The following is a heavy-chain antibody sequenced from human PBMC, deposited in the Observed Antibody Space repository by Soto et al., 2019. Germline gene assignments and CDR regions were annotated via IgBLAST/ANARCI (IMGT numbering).Heavy chain of an antibody. CDR1: GSTVSGYY. CDR2: MNPESGDS. V-gene: IGHV1-2*02. D-gene: IGHD6-19*01. J-gene: IGHJ1*01. Sequence: ASVKVSCKASGSTVSGYYLPCLRQAPAVVLVWLGWMNPESGDSQYGETFQGRVTMTRDTSSATVHMELSGLRPDDTGRYYRVAERGPVLVYPDFWGQGTQVTVSS. CDR3: VAERGPVLVYPDF.